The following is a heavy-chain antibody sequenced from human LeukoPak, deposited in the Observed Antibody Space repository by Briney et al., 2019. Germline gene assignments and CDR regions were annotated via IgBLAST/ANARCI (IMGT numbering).Heavy chain of an antibody. CDR2: INPSGGST. D-gene: IGHD1-26*01. Sequence: GASVTVSCTASGYTFTSYYMHWVRQAPGQGLEWMGIINPSGGSTSYAQKFQGRVTMTRDTSTSTVYMELSSLRSEDTAVYYCVRRRYSGSYRFDYWGQGTLVTVSS. V-gene: IGHV1-46*01. CDR1: GYTFTSYY. CDR3: VRRRYSGSYRFDY. J-gene: IGHJ4*02.